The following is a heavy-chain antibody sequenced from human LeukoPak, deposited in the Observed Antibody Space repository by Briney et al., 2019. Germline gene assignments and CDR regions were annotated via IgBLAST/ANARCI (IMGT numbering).Heavy chain of an antibody. CDR2: IRYDGSNK. V-gene: IGHV3-30*02. D-gene: IGHD4-17*01. Sequence: GGSLRLSCAASGFTFSSYGMHWVRQAPGKGLEWVAFIRYDGSNKYYADSVKGRFTISRDNSKNTLYLQMNSLRAEDTAVYYCARDSYGDYEIPYYFDYWGQGTLVTVSS. CDR3: ARDSYGDYEIPYYFDY. J-gene: IGHJ4*02. CDR1: GFTFSSYG.